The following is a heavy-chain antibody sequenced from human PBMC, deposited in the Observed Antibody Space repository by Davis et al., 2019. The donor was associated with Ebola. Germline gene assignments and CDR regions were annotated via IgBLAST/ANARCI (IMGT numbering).Heavy chain of an antibody. D-gene: IGHD5-12*01. J-gene: IGHJ4*02. CDR3: ARRGYSGLYHGFDV. CDR1: GYTFTHYW. V-gene: IGHV5-51*01. Sequence: GGSLRLSCNTSGYTFTHYWIGWVRQMPGKGLEWMGIIYPGDSDTRYSPSFKGQVTISADKSTSAAHLQWNSLKASDTAIYYCARRGYSGLYHGFDVWGQGTLVTVSS. CDR2: IYPGDSDT.